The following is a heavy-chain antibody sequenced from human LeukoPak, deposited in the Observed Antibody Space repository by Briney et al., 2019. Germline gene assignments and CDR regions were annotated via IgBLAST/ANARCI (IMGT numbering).Heavy chain of an antibody. CDR2: IYSGGST. CDR1: GFAFSSYE. CDR3: ASDARSTPYYYYYGMDV. J-gene: IGHJ6*02. Sequence: GGSLRLSCAASGFAFSSYEMSWVRQAPGKGLEWVSVIYSGGSTYYADSVKGRFTISRDNSKNTLYLQMNSLRAEDTAVYYCASDARSTPYYYYYGMDVWGQGTTVTVSS. V-gene: IGHV3-66*01.